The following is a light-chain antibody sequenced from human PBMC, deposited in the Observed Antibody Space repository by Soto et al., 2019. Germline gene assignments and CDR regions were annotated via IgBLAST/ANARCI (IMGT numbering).Light chain of an antibody. Sequence: ATQMTQSPSSLSASVGDGISITCRASLDIGSDLSWYQQKPGKAPTLLIYAASNLQSGVPSRFRGSRSGTEFTLTVSSLQPEDFATYYCLQDHDDSWTFGQGTRLEIK. J-gene: IGKJ5*01. V-gene: IGKV1-6*01. CDR1: LDIGSD. CDR3: LQDHDDSWT. CDR2: AAS.